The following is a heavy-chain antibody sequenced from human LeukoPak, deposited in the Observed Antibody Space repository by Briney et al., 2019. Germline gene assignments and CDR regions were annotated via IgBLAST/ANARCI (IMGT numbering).Heavy chain of an antibody. Sequence: KRGESLKISCQGSGYPFTSYWIGWVRQMPVKGLEWMGSIYPGDSDTKYSPSFQGQVTISVDKSTNTAYLQWKSLKASDTAMYYCARGDVVRGVSWFDSWGQGALVTVSS. CDR1: GYPFTSYW. CDR3: ARGDVVRGVSWFDS. D-gene: IGHD2-21*02. J-gene: IGHJ5*01. V-gene: IGHV5-51*01. CDR2: IYPGDSDT.